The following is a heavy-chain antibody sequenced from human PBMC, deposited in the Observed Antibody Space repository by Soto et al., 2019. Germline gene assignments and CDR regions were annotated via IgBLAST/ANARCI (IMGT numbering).Heavy chain of an antibody. CDR2: IYPGDSDT. CDR3: ARHTMVRGVIIPVGMDV. J-gene: IGHJ6*02. CDR1: GYSFTSYW. D-gene: IGHD3-10*01. Sequence: PGESLKISCKGSGYSFTSYWIGWVRQMPGKGLEWMGIIYPGDSDTRYSPSFQGQVTISADKSISTAYLQWSSLKASDTAIYYCARHTMVRGVIIPVGMDVWGQGTTVTVSS. V-gene: IGHV5-51*01.